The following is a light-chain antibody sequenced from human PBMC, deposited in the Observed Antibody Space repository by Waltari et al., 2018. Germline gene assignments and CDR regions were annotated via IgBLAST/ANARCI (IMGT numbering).Light chain of an antibody. CDR1: NIGSKN. CDR3: QVWDRSVVI. CDR2: RDN. V-gene: IGLV3-9*01. Sequence: SYELTQPRSVSVALGPPARISREADNIGSKNVHWYQQKPGQAPILVISRDNNRPSGIPERFSGANSGNTATLIISRAQDGDEADYSCQVWDRSVVIFGGGTKLTVL. J-gene: IGLJ2*01.